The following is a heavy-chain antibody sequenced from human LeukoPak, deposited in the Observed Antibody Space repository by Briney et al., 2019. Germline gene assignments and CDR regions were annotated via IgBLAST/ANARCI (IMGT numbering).Heavy chain of an antibody. CDR2: IIPTFDVA. Sequence: SVKVSCKASGDNFSSYVITWVRQAPGQGPEWMGRIIPTFDVANFAQIFKGRVTITADKSTNTAHLELSSLRSEDTAVYYCAREGVYSPDPSSYHRHAFDVWGKGTVVIVSS. V-gene: IGHV1-69*04. J-gene: IGHJ3*01. D-gene: IGHD3-16*02. CDR3: AREGVYSPDPSSYHRHAFDV. CDR1: GDNFSSYV.